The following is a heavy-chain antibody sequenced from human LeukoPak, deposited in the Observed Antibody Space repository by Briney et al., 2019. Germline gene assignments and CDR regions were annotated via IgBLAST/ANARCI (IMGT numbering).Heavy chain of an antibody. CDR1: GYSISSGYY. CDR3: XXXXXSSLLYYYYYMDV. D-gene: IGHD6-13*01. J-gene: IGHJ6*03. Sequence: PSETLSLTCTVSGYSISSGYYWGWIRQPPGKGLEWIGSIYHSGSTYYNPSLKSRVTISVDTSKNQFSLKLSSVTAADTAVYYXXXXXXSSLLYYYYYMDVWGKGTTVTVSS. V-gene: IGHV4-38-2*02. CDR2: IYHSGST.